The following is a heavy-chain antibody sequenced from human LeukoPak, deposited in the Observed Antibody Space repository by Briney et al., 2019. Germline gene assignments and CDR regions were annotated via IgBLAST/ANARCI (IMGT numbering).Heavy chain of an antibody. J-gene: IGHJ4*02. Sequence: GGSLRLSCAASGFTFSSYGMHWVRQAPGKGLEWVAVISYDGSNKYYADSVKGRFTISRDNSKNTLYLQMNSLRAEDTAVYYCARGAAAGTGDYWGQGTLVTVSS. V-gene: IGHV3-30*19. D-gene: IGHD6-13*01. CDR3: ARGAAAGTGDY. CDR1: GFTFSSYG. CDR2: ISYDGSNK.